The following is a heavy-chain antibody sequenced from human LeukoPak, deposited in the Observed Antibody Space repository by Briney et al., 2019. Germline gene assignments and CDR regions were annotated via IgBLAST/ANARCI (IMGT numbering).Heavy chain of an antibody. Sequence: GRSLRLSCTASGFTFGDYAMSWVRQAPGKGLEWVGFIRSKAYGGTTEYAASVKGRFTISRDDSKSIAYLQMNSLKTEDTAVYYCTRVNRSSSWSLYYYYYYYMDVWGKGTTVTISS. CDR1: GFTFGDYA. V-gene: IGHV3-49*04. CDR2: IRSKAYGGTT. D-gene: IGHD6-13*01. J-gene: IGHJ6*03. CDR3: TRVNRSSSWSLYYYYYYYMDV.